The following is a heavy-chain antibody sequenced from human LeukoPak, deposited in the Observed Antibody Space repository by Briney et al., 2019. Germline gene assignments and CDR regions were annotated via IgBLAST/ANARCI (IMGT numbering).Heavy chain of an antibody. CDR1: GRSISRTSQY. Sequence: SETLSLTCTVSGRSISRTSQYWGWIRQPPENGLEWIGSMYYSGATYYNPSLKSRVTISLDTPKNPFSLTRPSSPRADAPVYYCVRLGRMGNVVYWGQGTLVPVSS. CDR3: VRLGRMGNVVY. J-gene: IGHJ4*02. D-gene: IGHD3/OR15-3a*01. CDR2: MYYSGAT. V-gene: IGHV4-39*01.